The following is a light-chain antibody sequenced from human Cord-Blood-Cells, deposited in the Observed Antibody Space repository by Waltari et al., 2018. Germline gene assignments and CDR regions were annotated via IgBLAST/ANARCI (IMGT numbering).Light chain of an antibody. V-gene: IGLV2-8*01. CDR2: EVS. CDR1: SSDVGGYHY. J-gene: IGLJ2*01. CDR3: SSYAGSNNLV. Sequence: QSALTQPPSASGSPGQSVTISCTGTSSDVGGYHYLSWYQQHPGKATKLMIYEVSKRPSGVPDRFSGSKSGNTASLTVSGLQAEDEADYYCSSYAGSNNLVFGGGTKLTVL.